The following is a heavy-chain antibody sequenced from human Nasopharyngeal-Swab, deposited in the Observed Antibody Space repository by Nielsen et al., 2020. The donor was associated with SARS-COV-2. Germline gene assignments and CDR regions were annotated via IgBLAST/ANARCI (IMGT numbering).Heavy chain of an antibody. CDR1: RYSFTNYG. CDR3: AGRSSRDYYDSGGYEDY. V-gene: IGHV1-18*01. J-gene: IGHJ4*02. CDR2: ISAYNGNT. D-gene: IGHD3-22*01. Sequence: ASVKVSCKASRYSFTNYGIIGVGQAPGRGLEWMGWISAYNGNTNYEQKLQGRVTMTTDTSTSTAYMELRSLRSDDTAVYYRAGRSSRDYYDSGGYEDYWGQGTLVTVSS.